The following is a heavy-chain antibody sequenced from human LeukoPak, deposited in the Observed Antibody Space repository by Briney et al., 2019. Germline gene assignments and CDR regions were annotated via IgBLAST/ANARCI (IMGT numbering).Heavy chain of an antibody. CDR2: ISAHNGNT. V-gene: IGHV1-18*01. J-gene: IGHJ6*02. D-gene: IGHD2-2*01. CDR3: ARALSTTSCCCGLDV. Sequence: ASVKVSCKASGYKFSNFGISWVRQAPGQGLEWMGWISAHNGNTNYAQSFQGRVTMTTDTSTNTAYLDLKSLRSDDTAVYYCARALSTTSCCCGLDVWGQGSTVTVS. CDR1: GYKFSNFG.